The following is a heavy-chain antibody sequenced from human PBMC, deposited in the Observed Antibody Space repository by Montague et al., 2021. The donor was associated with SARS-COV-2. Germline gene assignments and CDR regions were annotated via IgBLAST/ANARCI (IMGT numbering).Heavy chain of an antibody. V-gene: IGHV4-39*01. CDR1: GGSISSSSYY. J-gene: IGHJ5*02. CDR3: ARPLTLYYYGSGSYSSWFDP. Sequence: SETLSLTCTVSGGSISSSSYYWGWIRQPPGKGLEWIGCINYSGSTYYNLTLKIRVTISVDTSKNQFSLKLSSVTAADTAVYYCARPLTLYYYGSGSYSSWFDPWGQGTLVTVSS. D-gene: IGHD3-10*01. CDR2: INYSGST.